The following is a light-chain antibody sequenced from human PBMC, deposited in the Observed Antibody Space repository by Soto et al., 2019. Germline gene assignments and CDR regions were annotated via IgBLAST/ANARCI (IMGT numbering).Light chain of an antibody. CDR2: SNN. Sequence: QSVLTQPPSVSGAPGQRVTISCTGNSSNLGAGYDVHWYQQLPGAAPKLLVYSNNQRPSGVPDRFSGSQAGTSASLAISGLQSEDEADYYCATWDDSLNGWVIGGGTKLTVL. CDR3: ATWDDSLNGWV. J-gene: IGLJ2*01. V-gene: IGLV1-40*01. CDR1: SSNLGAGYD.